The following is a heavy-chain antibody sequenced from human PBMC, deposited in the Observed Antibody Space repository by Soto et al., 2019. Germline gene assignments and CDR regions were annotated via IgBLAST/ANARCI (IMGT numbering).Heavy chain of an antibody. CDR2: ISNQNGKT. D-gene: IGHD2-2*01. CDR1: GYTFKSYD. Sequence: GASVKVSCKASGYTFKSYDISWVRQAPGQGLEWMGWISNQNGKTNYAQKVQDRVTMTTDRSTSTAFMDLRSLRSDDTAVYYCARDIRPYCSSTSCSMAGWFDTWGQGTLVTVSS. CDR3: ARDIRPYCSSTSCSMAGWFDT. J-gene: IGHJ5*02. V-gene: IGHV1-18*01.